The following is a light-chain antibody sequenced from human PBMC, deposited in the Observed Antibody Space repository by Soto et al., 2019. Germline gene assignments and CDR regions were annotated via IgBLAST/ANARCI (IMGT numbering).Light chain of an antibody. CDR2: DTA. CDR3: LQYGSXPRA. V-gene: IGKV3-20*01. Sequence: EIVLTQAPGTLSLSPGERATLSCRASQSISVRHLAWYQQKPGQIPRLLIFDTASRAIGIPDRFSGSGSGTDFTLTISRLEPEDFAVYYCLQYGSXPRAFGQGTKV. CDR1: QSISVRH. J-gene: IGKJ1*01.